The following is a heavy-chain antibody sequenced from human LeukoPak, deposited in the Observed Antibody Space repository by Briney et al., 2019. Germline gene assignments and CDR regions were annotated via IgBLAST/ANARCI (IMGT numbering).Heavy chain of an antibody. Sequence: GGSLRLSCAASGFTFSSYEMNWVRQAPGKGLEWVSYISSSGSTIYYADSVKGRFTISRDNSKNTLYLQMNSLRAEDTAVYYCAKDKVTMVRGVSYFDYWGQGTLVTVSS. CDR2: ISSSGSTI. D-gene: IGHD3-10*01. CDR3: AKDKVTMVRGVSYFDY. V-gene: IGHV3-48*03. CDR1: GFTFSSYE. J-gene: IGHJ4*02.